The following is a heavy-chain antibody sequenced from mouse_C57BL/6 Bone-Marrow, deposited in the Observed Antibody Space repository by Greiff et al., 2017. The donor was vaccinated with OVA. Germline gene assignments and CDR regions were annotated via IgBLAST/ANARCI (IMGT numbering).Heavy chain of an antibody. CDR2: IRLKCDNYAT. CDR1: GFTFSNYW. D-gene: IGHD1-1*01. CDR3: TDVPITTVVANFDV. J-gene: IGHJ1*03. V-gene: IGHV6-3*01. Sequence: EVKLVESGGGLVQPGGSMKLSCVASGFTFSNYWMNWVRQSPEKGLEWVAQIRLKCDNYATHYVVSVKGRFTISSDDSKSSVYLQMNNLRAEDTGIYYCTDVPITTVVANFDVGGTGNTVTVTA.